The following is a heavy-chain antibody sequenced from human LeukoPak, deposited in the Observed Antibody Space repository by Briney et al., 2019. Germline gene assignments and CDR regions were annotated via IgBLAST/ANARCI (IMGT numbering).Heavy chain of an antibody. J-gene: IGHJ4*02. Sequence: GGSLRLSCAVSGFTLSTYWMSWVRQTPGKGLEWVANIKPDGSEKNYVDSVRGRFTISRDNAKNSLYLQMNSLRAEDTAVYYCAKGRIAAAVGGAYYFDYWGQGTLVTVSS. D-gene: IGHD6-13*01. CDR2: IKPDGSEK. V-gene: IGHV3-7*03. CDR3: AKGRIAAAVGGAYYFDY. CDR1: GFTLSTYW.